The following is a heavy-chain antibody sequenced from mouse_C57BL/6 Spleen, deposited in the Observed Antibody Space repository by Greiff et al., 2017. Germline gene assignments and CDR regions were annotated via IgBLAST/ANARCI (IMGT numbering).Heavy chain of an antibody. D-gene: IGHD1-1*02. V-gene: IGHV1-66*01. Sequence: QVQLKESGPELVKPGASVKISCKASGYSFTSYYIHWVKQRPGQGLEWIGWIYPGSGNTKYNEKFKGKATLTADTSSSTAYMQLSSLTSEDSAVYYCARSGGRDYFDYWGQGTTLTVSS. CDR2: IYPGSGNT. CDR1: GYSFTSYY. J-gene: IGHJ2*01. CDR3: ARSGGRDYFDY.